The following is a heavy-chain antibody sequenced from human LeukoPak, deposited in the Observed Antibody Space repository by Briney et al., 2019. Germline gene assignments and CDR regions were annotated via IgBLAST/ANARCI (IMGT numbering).Heavy chain of an antibody. D-gene: IGHD6-6*01. Sequence: ASVKVSCKASGGTFSSYAIGWVRQAPGQGLEWMGRIIPIFGTANYAQKFQGRVTITTDESTSTAYMELSSLRSEDTAVYYCARDSEYSSSPSYYFDYWGQGTLVTVSS. V-gene: IGHV1-69*05. CDR1: GGTFSSYA. CDR3: ARDSEYSSSPSYYFDY. CDR2: IIPIFGTA. J-gene: IGHJ4*02.